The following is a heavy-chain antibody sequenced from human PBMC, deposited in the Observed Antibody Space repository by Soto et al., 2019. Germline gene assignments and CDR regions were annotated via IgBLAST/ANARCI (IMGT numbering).Heavy chain of an antibody. CDR2: IKSKIDGGTT. CDR3: STDEWE. V-gene: IGHV3-15*05. Sequence: EVQLVESGGGLVRPGGSLRLSGAASGFSFSNGWLSWVRQAPGKGLEWVGRIKSKIDGGTTDYAAHVKGRFTISRDDSKNTLYLQMHSLQTEDTAVYYCSTDEWEWGQGTLVTVSS. D-gene: IGHD1-26*01. CDR1: GFSFSNGW. J-gene: IGHJ4*02.